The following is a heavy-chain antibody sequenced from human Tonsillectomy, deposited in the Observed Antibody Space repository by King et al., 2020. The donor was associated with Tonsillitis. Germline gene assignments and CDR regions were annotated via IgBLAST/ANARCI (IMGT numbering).Heavy chain of an antibody. Sequence: QLVQSGAEVKKPGASVKVSCKASVYTFIDYYIHLVRQAPGQGLECVGCITPNIGGTNYAQKFQGRVTMTRDTSISTAHMELSRLRSDDTAVYYCAREDRSGWYGYWGQGTLVTVSS. V-gene: IGHV1-2*02. D-gene: IGHD6-19*01. CDR1: VYTFIDYY. CDR2: ITPNIGGT. J-gene: IGHJ4*02. CDR3: AREDRSGWYGY.